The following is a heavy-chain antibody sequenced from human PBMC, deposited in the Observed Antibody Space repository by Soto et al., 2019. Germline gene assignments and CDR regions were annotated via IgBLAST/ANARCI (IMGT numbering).Heavy chain of an antibody. D-gene: IGHD5-18*01. Sequence: SETLSLTCTVSGGSISSSSYYWGWIRQPPGKGLEWIGSIYYSGSTYYNPSLKSRVTISVDTSKNQFSLKLSSVTAADTAVYYCARPRIVDTAMVTFDYWGQGTLVTVSS. CDR1: GGSISSSSYY. V-gene: IGHV4-39*01. J-gene: IGHJ4*02. CDR3: ARPRIVDTAMVTFDY. CDR2: IYYSGST.